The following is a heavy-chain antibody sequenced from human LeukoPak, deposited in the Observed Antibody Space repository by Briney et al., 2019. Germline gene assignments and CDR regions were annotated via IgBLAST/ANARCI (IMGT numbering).Heavy chain of an antibody. J-gene: IGHJ4*02. CDR3: AREEWLAIDY. CDR2: IYTSGST. V-gene: IGHV4-61*02. CDR1: GGSISSCSYY. D-gene: IGHD3-3*01. Sequence: SETLSLTCTVSGGSISSCSYYWSWIRQPAGKGLEWIGRIYTSGSTNYNPSLKIRVTISVDTSKNQFSLKLISVTAADTAVYYCAREEWLAIDYWGQGTLVTVSS.